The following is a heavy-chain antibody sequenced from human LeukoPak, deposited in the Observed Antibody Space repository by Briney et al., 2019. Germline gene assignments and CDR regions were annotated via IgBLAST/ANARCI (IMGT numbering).Heavy chain of an antibody. CDR2: IHYSGNT. CDR3: ARLGAGPTYYDFWSGYSSFYFDY. D-gene: IGHD3-3*01. Sequence: PSDTLSLTCTVSGGSTSSINYYWGWIRRPPGKGLEWIGGIHYSGNTYYNPSLKSRVTISVDTSKNQFSLKLSSVTAADTAVYYCARLGAGPTYYDFWSGYSSFYFDYWGQGTLVTVSS. CDR1: GGSTSSINYY. J-gene: IGHJ4*02. V-gene: IGHV4-39*01.